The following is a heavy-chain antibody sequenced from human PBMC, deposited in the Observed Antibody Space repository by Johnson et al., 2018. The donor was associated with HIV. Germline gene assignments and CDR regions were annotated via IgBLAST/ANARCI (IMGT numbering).Heavy chain of an antibody. D-gene: IGHD3-22*01. V-gene: IGHV3-30-3*01. Sequence: QVQLVESGGGVVQPGRSLRLSCAASGFTFSSYAMHWVRQAPGKGLEWVAVISYDGSNKYYADSVKGRFTISRDNSKNTLYLQMNSLRTEDTAVYYCARIRVAVITEVGAFDIWGQGTMVTVSS. CDR2: ISYDGSNK. CDR3: ARIRVAVITEVGAFDI. J-gene: IGHJ3*02. CDR1: GFTFSSYA.